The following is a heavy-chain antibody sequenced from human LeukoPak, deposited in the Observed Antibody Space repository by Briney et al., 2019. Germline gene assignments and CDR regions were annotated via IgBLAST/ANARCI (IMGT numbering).Heavy chain of an antibody. D-gene: IGHD3-10*01. CDR3: ARAPIADIRFGELSKGIDY. CDR1: GFTFSDYY. V-gene: IGHV3-11*01. CDR2: ISSSGSTI. J-gene: IGHJ4*02. Sequence: PGGSLRLSCAASGFTFSDYYMSWIRQAPGKGLEWVSYISSSGSTIYYADSVKGRFTISRDNAKNSLYLQMNSLRAEDTAVYYCARAPIADIRFGELSKGIDYWGQGTLVTVSS.